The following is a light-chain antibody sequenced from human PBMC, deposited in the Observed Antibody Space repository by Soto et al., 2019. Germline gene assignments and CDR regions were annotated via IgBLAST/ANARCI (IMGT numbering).Light chain of an antibody. V-gene: IGKV1-5*01. Sequence: DIQMTQSPSTLSASVGDRVTITCRASQSISSWLAWYQQKPGKAPKFLIYDASNLESGVPSRFSGSGSVTEFTLTISSLQPDDFATYYCQQYKSYSPTTFGQGTKVEIK. CDR3: QQYKSYSPTT. J-gene: IGKJ1*01. CDR2: DAS. CDR1: QSISSW.